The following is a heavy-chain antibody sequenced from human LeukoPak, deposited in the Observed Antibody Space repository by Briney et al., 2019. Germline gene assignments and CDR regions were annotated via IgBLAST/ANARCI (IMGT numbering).Heavy chain of an antibody. J-gene: IGHJ5*02. CDR2: INHSGST. V-gene: IGHV4-34*01. D-gene: IGHD6-13*01. CDR1: GGSFSGYY. CDR3: ARSGAEAGNNWFDP. Sequence: PSETLSLTCAVYGGSFSGYYWSWIRQPPGKGLEWIGEINHSGSTNYNPSLKSRVTISVDTSKNQFSLKLSSVTAADTAVYYCARSGAEAGNNWFDPWGQGTLVTVSS.